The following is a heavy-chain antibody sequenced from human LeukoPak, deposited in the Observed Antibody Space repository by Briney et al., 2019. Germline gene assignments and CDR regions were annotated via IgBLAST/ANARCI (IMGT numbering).Heavy chain of an antibody. CDR3: ARDSGYSGYSDY. D-gene: IGHD5-12*01. J-gene: IGHJ4*02. V-gene: IGHV3-11*05. CDR1: GFTFSDYY. Sequence: SGGSLRLSCAASGFTFSDYYMSWIRQAPGKGLEWVSYISSSSSYTDYADSVKGRFNISRDNAKNSLNLQMNSLRAEDTAVYYCARDSGYSGYSDYWGQGTLVTVSS. CDR2: ISSSSSYT.